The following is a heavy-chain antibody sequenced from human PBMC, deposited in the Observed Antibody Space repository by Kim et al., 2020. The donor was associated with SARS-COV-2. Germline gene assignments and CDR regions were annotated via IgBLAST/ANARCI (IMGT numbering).Heavy chain of an antibody. Sequence: SETLSLTCTVSGGSISSSSYYWGWIRQPPGKGLEWIGSIYYSGSTYYNPSLKSRVTISVDTSKNQFSLKLSSVTAADTAVYYCARPEYSSSSGHGWFDPWGQGTLVTVSS. CDR2: IYYSGST. CDR1: GGSISSSSYY. CDR3: ARPEYSSSSGHGWFDP. D-gene: IGHD6-6*01. V-gene: IGHV4-39*01. J-gene: IGHJ5*02.